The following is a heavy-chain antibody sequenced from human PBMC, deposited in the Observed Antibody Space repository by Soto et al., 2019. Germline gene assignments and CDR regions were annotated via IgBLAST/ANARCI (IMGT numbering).Heavy chain of an antibody. V-gene: IGHV3-30*19. CDR1: GFTFRSYV. D-gene: IGHD3-16*01. CDR3: AGWGMTGGLDV. CDR2: TSYDGSDK. Sequence: QVQLVESGGGVVQPGTSLRVSCVGSGFTFRSYVIHWVRQAPGKGLEWVALTSYDGSDKYYGDSVRGRFTISRDNSRNTVDLQMDSLRLEDTALYYCAGWGMTGGLDVWGQGTLVSVSS. J-gene: IGHJ1*01.